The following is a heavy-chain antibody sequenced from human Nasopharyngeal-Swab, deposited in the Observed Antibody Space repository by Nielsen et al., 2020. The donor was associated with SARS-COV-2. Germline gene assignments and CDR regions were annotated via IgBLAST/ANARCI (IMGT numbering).Heavy chain of an antibody. CDR3: TRAGNYRHDY. CDR1: GFTFSTYW. CDR2: INEDGKSI. V-gene: IGHV3-74*01. Sequence: GESLKISCGASGFTFSTYWMHWVRQAPGVGLVWVSRINEDGKSISYADSLRGRFTVSRDNAKNTLYLQMDSLRAEDTAVYYFTRAGNYRHDYWGPGTLVTVSS. D-gene: IGHD4-11*01. J-gene: IGHJ4*02.